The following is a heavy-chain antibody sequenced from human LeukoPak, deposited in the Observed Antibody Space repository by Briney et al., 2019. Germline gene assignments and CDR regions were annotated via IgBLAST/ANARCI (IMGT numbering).Heavy chain of an antibody. CDR3: AGEILEGFNPGAY. CDR2: IHRSGSP. CDR1: LDSTTSNF. Sequence: SETLSLTCTVSLDSTTSNFWSWVRQPPGKGLEWIGEIHRSGSPNYNPSLQSRVTIPIHKSRNQIALELSSVTAADTAVYYCAGEILEGFNPGAYWGQGTLVTVSS. V-gene: IGHV4-4*02. J-gene: IGHJ4*02. D-gene: IGHD1-14*01.